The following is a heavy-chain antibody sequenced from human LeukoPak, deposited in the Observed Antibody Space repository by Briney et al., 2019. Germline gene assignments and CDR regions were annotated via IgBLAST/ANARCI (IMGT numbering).Heavy chain of an antibody. CDR1: GFTFSDYS. CDR3: ARDETSGYYFPGY. Sequence: GGSLRLSCAASGFTFSDYSMNWVREAPGKGLEWGAAISISSPYIYYTDSVKGRFTISRDNDKNSLYLQMNSLRAEDTALYYCARDETSGYYFPGYWGQGTLVTVSS. J-gene: IGHJ4*02. CDR2: ISISSPYI. V-gene: IGHV3-21*04. D-gene: IGHD3-22*01.